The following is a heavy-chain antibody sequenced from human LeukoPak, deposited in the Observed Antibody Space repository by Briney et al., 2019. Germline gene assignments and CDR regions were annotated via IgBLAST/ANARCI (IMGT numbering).Heavy chain of an antibody. CDR2: IYTSGST. Sequence: SETLSLTCTVSGGSIGSYYWSWIRQPAGKGLECIGRIYTSGSTNYNPSLKSRVTMSVDTSKNQFSLKLSSVTAADTAVYYCARDGQSSWFGDPVPFDYWGQGTLVTVSS. CDR1: GGSIGSYY. CDR3: ARDGQSSWFGDPVPFDY. J-gene: IGHJ4*02. V-gene: IGHV4-4*07. D-gene: IGHD3-10*01.